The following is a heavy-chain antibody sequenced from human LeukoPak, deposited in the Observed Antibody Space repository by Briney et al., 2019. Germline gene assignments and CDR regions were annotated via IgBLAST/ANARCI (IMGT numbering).Heavy chain of an antibody. Sequence: SETLSLTCAVYGGSFSGYYWSWIRQPPGKGLEWIGEINHSGSTNYNPSLKSRATISVDTSKNQFSLKLSSVTAADTAVYYCAGDSYGYFNYYYYMDVWGKGTTVTVSS. CDR1: GGSFSGYY. CDR2: INHSGST. CDR3: AGDSYGYFNYYYYMDV. D-gene: IGHD5-18*01. J-gene: IGHJ6*03. V-gene: IGHV4-34*01.